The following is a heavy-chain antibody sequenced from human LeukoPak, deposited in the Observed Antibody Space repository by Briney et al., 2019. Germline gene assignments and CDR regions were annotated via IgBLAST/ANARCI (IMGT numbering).Heavy chain of an antibody. V-gene: IGHV3-33*01. CDR3: ASGGYGEPFDY. D-gene: IGHD4-17*01. CDR1: GFTFSSYG. Sequence: GGSLRLSCAASGFTFSSYGMHWVRQAPGKGLEWVAVIWCDGSNKYYADSVKGRFTISRDNSKNTLHLQMNSLRAEDTAVYYCASGGYGEPFDYWGQGTLVTVSS. J-gene: IGHJ4*02. CDR2: IWCDGSNK.